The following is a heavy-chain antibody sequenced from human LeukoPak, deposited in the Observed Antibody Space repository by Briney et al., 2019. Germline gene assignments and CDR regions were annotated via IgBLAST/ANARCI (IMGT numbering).Heavy chain of an antibody. CDR1: GYSFTSYW. J-gene: IGHJ6*02. CDR2: IYPGDSDT. V-gene: IGHV5-51*01. D-gene: IGHD3-10*01. Sequence: GESLKISCKGSGYSFTSYWIGWVRQMPGKGLEWMGIIYPGDSDTRYSPSFQGQVTISADKSISTAYLQWSSPKASDTAMYYCARHSGTTMVRGVTNYYYYYGMDVWGQGTTVIVSS. CDR3: ARHSGTTMVRGVTNYYYYYGMDV.